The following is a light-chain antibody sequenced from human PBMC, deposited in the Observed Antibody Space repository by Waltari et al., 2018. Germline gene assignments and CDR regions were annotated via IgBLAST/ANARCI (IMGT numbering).Light chain of an antibody. CDR1: QSVGTW. CDR3: QQYSSFST. V-gene: IGKV1-5*03. Sequence: DIQMTQSPSTLSAFVGDRVTISCRASQSVGTWLAWYQQTPGKAPKLLNYLASSLESGVPSRFSGSGSGTEFTLTISSLQPDDFATYSCQQYSSFSTFGQGTKVDI. CDR2: LAS. J-gene: IGKJ2*01.